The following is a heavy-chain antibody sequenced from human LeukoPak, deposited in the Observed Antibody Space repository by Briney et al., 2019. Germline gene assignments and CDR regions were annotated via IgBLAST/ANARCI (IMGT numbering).Heavy chain of an antibody. V-gene: IGHV3-20*01. Sequence: GGSLRLSCAASGFTFDDYGMSWVRQAPGKGLEWVPGINWNGGSTGYADSVKGRFTISRDNAKNSLYLQMNSLRAEDTALYHYARVSGEYYYYGMDVWGQGTTVTVSS. CDR1: GFTFDDYG. CDR2: INWNGGST. D-gene: IGHD5/OR15-5a*01. CDR3: ARVSGEYYYYGMDV. J-gene: IGHJ6*02.